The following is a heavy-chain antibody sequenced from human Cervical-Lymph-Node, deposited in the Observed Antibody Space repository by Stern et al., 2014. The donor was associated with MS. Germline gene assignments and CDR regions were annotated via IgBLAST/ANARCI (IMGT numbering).Heavy chain of an antibody. V-gene: IGHV3-9*01. CDR3: TKVTWTSSGDDY. CDR1: GFTFDDYA. J-gene: IGHJ4*02. D-gene: IGHD3-22*01. Sequence: EVQLVESGGGLVQPGRSLRLSCAASGFTFDDYAMHWVRHAPGKGLEWVSGISWNSGSIGYADSVKGRFTISRDNAKNFLYLQMNSLRAEDTALYYCTKVTWTSSGDDYWGQGTLVTVSS. CDR2: ISWNSGSI.